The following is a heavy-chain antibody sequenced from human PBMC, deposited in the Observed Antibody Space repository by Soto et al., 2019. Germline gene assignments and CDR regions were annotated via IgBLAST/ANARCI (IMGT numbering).Heavy chain of an antibody. J-gene: IGHJ5*02. D-gene: IGHD3-22*01. Sequence: PXESLKISWRTSGYKFTSYLLAWVRQMPGKGLEWMGIIFPSDSDTRYSPSFQGQVTISADRSTSTVFLQWASLKASDTAVYFCARKDKSGYFNWFDTWGQGTLVTVSS. CDR1: GYKFTSYL. CDR2: IFPSDSDT. V-gene: IGHV5-51*01. CDR3: ARKDKSGYFNWFDT.